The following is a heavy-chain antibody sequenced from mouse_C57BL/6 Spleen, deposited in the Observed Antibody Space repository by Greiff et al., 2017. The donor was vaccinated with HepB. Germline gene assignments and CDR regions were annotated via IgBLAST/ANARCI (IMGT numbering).Heavy chain of an antibody. CDR1: GYAFSSSW. CDR3: ARRLGSSSSFDY. D-gene: IGHD1-1*01. J-gene: IGHJ2*01. V-gene: IGHV1-82*01. Sequence: QVQLQQSGPELVKPGASVKISCKASGYAFSSSWMNWVKQRPGKGLEWIGRIYPGDGDTNYNGKFKGKATLTADKSSSTAYMQLSSLTSEDSAVYFCARRLGSSSSFDYWGQGTTLTVSS. CDR2: IYPGDGDT.